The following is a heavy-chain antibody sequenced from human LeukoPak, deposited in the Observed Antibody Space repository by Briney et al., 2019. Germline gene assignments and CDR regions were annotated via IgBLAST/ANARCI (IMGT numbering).Heavy chain of an antibody. CDR1: GFTSSSYA. CDR3: AKSTSSWERVDY. Sequence: SGGSLRLSCAASGFTSSSYAMSWVRQAPGKGLEWVSSISGNSGRTYYADSVKGRFSISRDNSNNTLYLQMNSLRAEDAAVCYCAKSTSSWERVDYWGQGTLVTVSS. J-gene: IGHJ4*02. V-gene: IGHV3-23*01. D-gene: IGHD6-13*01. CDR2: ISGNSGRT.